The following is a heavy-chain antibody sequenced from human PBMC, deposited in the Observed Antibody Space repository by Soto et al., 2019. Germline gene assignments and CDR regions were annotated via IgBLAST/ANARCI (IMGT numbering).Heavy chain of an antibody. Sequence: GGSLRLSCAASGFTFDDYAMHWVQQAPGKGLEWVSGISWNSGSIGYADSVKGRFTISRDNAKNSLYLQMNSLRAEDTALYYCAKDKSTGPLRRAFDIWGQGTMVTVSS. V-gene: IGHV3-9*01. CDR2: ISWNSGSI. CDR1: GFTFDDYA. CDR3: AKDKSTGPLRRAFDI. J-gene: IGHJ3*02. D-gene: IGHD1-1*01.